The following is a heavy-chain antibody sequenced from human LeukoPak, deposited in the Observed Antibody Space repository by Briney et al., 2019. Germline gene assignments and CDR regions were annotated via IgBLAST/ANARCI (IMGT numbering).Heavy chain of an antibody. CDR1: GFSFSTYS. V-gene: IGHV3-48*04. J-gene: IGHJ4*02. CDR3: ARAPSRDRPFDY. Sequence: PGGSLRLSCAASGFSFSTYSMNWVRQAPGKGLEWVSYIVGSSSNIYYADSVKGRFTISRDNAKNSLYLQMNSLRAEDTAVYYCARAPSRDRPFDYWGQGTLVTVSS. D-gene: IGHD3-22*01. CDR2: IVGSSSNI.